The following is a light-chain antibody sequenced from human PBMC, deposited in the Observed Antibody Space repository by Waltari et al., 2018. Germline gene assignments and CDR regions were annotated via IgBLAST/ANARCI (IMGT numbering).Light chain of an antibody. V-gene: IGLV3-21*01. CDR1: NIGRQR. CDR3: HVWESASGSNWV. CDR2: FND. J-gene: IGLJ3*02. Sequence: SSVLPQPPSLSVAPGETARITCGGNNIGRQRVHWSQQRPGQAPVLVIYFNDDRPSGVPERFSGSNSGNTATLIISSVEAGDEADYYCHVWESASGSNWVFGGGTRLTVL.